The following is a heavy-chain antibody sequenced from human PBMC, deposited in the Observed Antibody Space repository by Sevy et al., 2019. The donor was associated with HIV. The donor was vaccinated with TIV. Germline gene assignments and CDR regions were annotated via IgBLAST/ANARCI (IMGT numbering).Heavy chain of an antibody. CDR2: MYRGGST. Sequence: SETLSLTCAVSGYYINSGYYWGWVRQPPGKGLEWIGSMYRGGSTYYNPSLKSRVTISVDTSKNQFSLKLSSVTAADTAVYYCAADSGNYYGAFDIWGQGSMVTVSS. D-gene: IGHD1-26*01. CDR1: GYYINSGYY. J-gene: IGHJ3*02. CDR3: AADSGNYYGAFDI. V-gene: IGHV4-38-2*01.